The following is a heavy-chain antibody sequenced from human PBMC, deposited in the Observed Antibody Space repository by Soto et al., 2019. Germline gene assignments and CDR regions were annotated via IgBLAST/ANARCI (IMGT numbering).Heavy chain of an antibody. V-gene: IGHV1-69*06. CDR2: IIPIFGTA. CDR1: GGTFSSYA. J-gene: IGHJ4*02. CDR3: ARELNTDSSAYYSFAY. Sequence: ASVKVSCKASGGTFSSYAISWVRQAPGQGLEWMGGIIPIFGTANYAQKFQGRVTITADKSTSTAYMELSSLRSEDTAVYYCARELNTDSSAYYSFAYWGQGTLVTVSS. D-gene: IGHD3-22*01.